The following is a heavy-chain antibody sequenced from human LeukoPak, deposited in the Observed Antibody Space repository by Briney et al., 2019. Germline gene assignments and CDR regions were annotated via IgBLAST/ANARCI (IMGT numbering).Heavy chain of an antibody. CDR3: ARQLGYCSGGNCYFDS. J-gene: IGHJ4*02. CDR1: GLTFSSYA. D-gene: IGHD2-15*01. CDR2: ISGSGGDT. Sequence: GGSLRLSCAASGLTFSSYAMGWVRQAPGKGLEWVSAISGSGGDTYDKDSVKGRFSISRDNSKNTLYLQMNSLRAEDTAVYHCARQLGYCSGGNCYFDSWGQGALVTVSS. V-gene: IGHV3-23*01.